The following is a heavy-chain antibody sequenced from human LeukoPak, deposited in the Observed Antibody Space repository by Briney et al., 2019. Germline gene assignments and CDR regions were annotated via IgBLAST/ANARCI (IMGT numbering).Heavy chain of an antibody. CDR3: ARAEKRDTAMVGIDY. CDR1: GFTFSSYS. D-gene: IGHD5-18*01. V-gene: IGHV3-21*01. J-gene: IGHJ4*02. Sequence: GGSLRLSCAASGFTFSSYSMNWVRQAPGKGLEGVSSISSSSSYIYYADPVKGRFTISRDNAKNSLYLQMNSLRAEDTAVYYCARAEKRDTAMVGIDYWGQGTLVTVSS. CDR2: ISSSSSYI.